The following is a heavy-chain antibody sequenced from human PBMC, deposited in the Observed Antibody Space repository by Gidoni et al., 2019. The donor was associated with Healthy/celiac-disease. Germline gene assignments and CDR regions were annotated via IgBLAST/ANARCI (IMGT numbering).Heavy chain of an antibody. CDR2: ISGSGGST. J-gene: IGHJ6*02. D-gene: IGHD4-4*01. CDR3: AKFRNDYSNYGYYYGMDV. CDR1: GFTFSSYA. V-gene: IGHV3-23*01. Sequence: EVQLLESGGGLVQPGGSLRLSCAASGFTFSSYAMSWVRQAPGKGLEWVSAISGSGGSTYYADSVKGRFTISRDNSKNTLYLQRNSLRAEDTAVYYCAKFRNDYSNYGYYYGMDVWGQGTTVTVSS.